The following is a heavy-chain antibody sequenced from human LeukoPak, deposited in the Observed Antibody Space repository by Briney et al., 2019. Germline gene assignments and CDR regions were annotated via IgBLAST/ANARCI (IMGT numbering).Heavy chain of an antibody. CDR2: MNPNSGGT. CDR3: ARETGQDIVVVAGAFDI. CDR1: GYTLTSYD. Sequence: GASVKVSCKASGYTLTSYDINWVRQATGQGLEWMGWMNPNSGGTNYAQKFQGRVTITADESTSTAYMELSSLRSEDTAVYYCARETGQDIVVVAGAFDIWGQGTMVTVSS. J-gene: IGHJ3*02. V-gene: IGHV1-8*01. D-gene: IGHD2-2*01.